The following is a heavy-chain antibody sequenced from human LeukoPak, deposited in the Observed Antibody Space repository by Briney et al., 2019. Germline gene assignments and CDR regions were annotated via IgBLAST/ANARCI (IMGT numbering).Heavy chain of an antibody. D-gene: IGHD2-8*01. CDR2: ISSSSSYI. V-gene: IGHV3-21*01. J-gene: IGHJ4*02. CDR1: GFTFSSYS. Sequence: PGGSLRLSCAAPGFTFSSYSMNWVRQAPGKGLEWVSSISSSSSYIYYADSVKGRFTISRDNAKNSLYLQMNSLRAEDTAVYYCAAGYCTNGVCSNFDYWGQGTLVTVSS. CDR3: AAGYCTNGVCSNFDY.